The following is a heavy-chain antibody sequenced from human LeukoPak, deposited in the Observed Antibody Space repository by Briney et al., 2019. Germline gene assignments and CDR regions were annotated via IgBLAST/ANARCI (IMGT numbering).Heavy chain of an antibody. D-gene: IGHD3-22*01. Sequence: GGSLRLSCAASGFTVSTNYMSWVGQAPGKGLEWVSVIYSDSSTYYADSVKGRFTISRDNSKNTLYLQMNSLRAEDTAVYYCARDTGSSGYYGGSHYWGQGTLVTVSS. CDR2: IYSDSST. J-gene: IGHJ4*02. CDR3: ARDTGSSGYYGGSHY. V-gene: IGHV3-66*02. CDR1: GFTVSTNY.